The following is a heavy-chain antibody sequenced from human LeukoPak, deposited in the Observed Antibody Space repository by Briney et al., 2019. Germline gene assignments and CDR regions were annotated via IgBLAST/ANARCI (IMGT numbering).Heavy chain of an antibody. CDR2: ITSNGDTT. CDR3: LKDRLGTGDY. CDR1: GFAFSSYA. Sequence: PGGSLRLSCSASGFAFSSYAMHWVRQAPGKGLEYVSSITSNGDTTYYTDSVKGRFTISRDNSKNTLYLQMSSLRAEDTAVYYCLKDRLGTGDYWGQGTLASVSS. J-gene: IGHJ4*02. D-gene: IGHD7-27*01. V-gene: IGHV3-64D*06.